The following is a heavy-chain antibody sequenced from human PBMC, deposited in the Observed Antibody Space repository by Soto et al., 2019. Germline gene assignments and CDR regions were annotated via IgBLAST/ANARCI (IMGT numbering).Heavy chain of an antibody. D-gene: IGHD3-22*01. CDR3: ARNHYFYDDTGYRRSSYCDH. V-gene: IGHV4-61*01. J-gene: IGHJ4*02. CDR2: IYYSGST. CDR1: GGSVSSGSYY. Sequence: SETLSLTCAVYGGSVSSGSYYWSWIRQPPGKGLEWIGYIYYSGSTYYNPSLKSRVTMAVDMSKNQFSLKLSSVTAADTAVYFCARNHYFYDDTGYRRSSYCDHWGQGTLVTVSS.